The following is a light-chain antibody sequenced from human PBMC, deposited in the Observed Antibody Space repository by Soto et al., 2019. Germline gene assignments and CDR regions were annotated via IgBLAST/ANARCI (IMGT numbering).Light chain of an antibody. CDR2: DAS. Sequence: QMTQSPSTLSASVGDGVTITCRASQNISVWLAWYQQRPGKAPKFLIYDASNLETGVSSRFSGSGSGTEFTLTIRSLQPDDFATYCCQQYDSSSPTFGRGTKVDIK. CDR1: QNISVW. CDR3: QQYDSSSPT. V-gene: IGKV1-5*01. J-gene: IGKJ2*01.